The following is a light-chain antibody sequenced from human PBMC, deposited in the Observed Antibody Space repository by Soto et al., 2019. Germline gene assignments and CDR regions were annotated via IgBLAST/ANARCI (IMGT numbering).Light chain of an antibody. CDR1: ESVRGY. CDR3: QQYNNWPTWT. V-gene: IGKV3-11*01. J-gene: IGKJ1*01. CDR2: DAS. Sequence: EIVLTQSPATLSLSPGERATLSCRASESVRGYLAWYQQKPGQAPRLLIHDASNRATGIPVRFSASGSETDFTLTISSLEPEDSAVYYCQQYNNWPTWTFGPGTKVDI.